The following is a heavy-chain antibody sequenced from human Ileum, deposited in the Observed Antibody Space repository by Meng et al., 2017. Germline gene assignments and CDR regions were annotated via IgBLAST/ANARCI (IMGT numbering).Heavy chain of an antibody. CDR3: AREPPAEAGTGADY. Sequence: QVQLQESVPGLVKPSQTLFLTSTLSGGSISSGGYYWSWIRQHPGKGLEWIGYIYYSGTTYYNPSLKSRVTISVDTSKNQFSLKLSSVTAADTAVYYCAREPPAEAGTGADYWGQGTLVTVSS. CDR2: IYYSGTT. D-gene: IGHD6-13*01. J-gene: IGHJ4*02. CDR1: GGSISSGGYY. V-gene: IGHV4-31*03.